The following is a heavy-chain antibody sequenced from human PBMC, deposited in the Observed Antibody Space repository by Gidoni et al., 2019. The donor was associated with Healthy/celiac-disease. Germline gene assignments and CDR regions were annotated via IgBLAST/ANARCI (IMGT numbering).Heavy chain of an antibody. CDR1: GYSFTSYW. J-gene: IGHJ4*02. D-gene: IGHD3-10*01. Sequence: EVQLVQSGAEVKKPGESLRISCKGSGYSFTSYWLSWVRQMPGKGLEWMGRIDPSDSYTNYSPSFQGHVTISADKSISTAYLQWSSLKASDTAMYYCARRARSRGSGSYYYYFDYWGQGTLVTVSS. CDR3: ARRARSRGSGSYYYYFDY. V-gene: IGHV5-10-1*03. CDR2: IDPSDSYT.